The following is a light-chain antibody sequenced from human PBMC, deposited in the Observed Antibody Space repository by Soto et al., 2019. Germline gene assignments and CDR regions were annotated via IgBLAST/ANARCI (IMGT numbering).Light chain of an antibody. CDR1: QSLLHSNGYNY. V-gene: IGKV2-28*01. Sequence: DIVMTQSPLSLPVTPGEPASISCRSSQSLLHSNGYNYLDWYLQKPGQSPQFLIYLGSNRSSGVPDRFSGSVSGTDFTLKISRVEAEDVGVYYCMQALRSYTFGHWTKLEIK. J-gene: IGKJ2*01. CDR2: LGS. CDR3: MQALRSYT.